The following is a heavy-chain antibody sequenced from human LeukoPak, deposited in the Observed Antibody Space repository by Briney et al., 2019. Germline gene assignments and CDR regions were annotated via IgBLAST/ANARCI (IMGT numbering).Heavy chain of an antibody. V-gene: IGHV3-7*04. CDR3: ARVGVVVQYYLHQYYMDV. CDR1: GFTVSSNY. D-gene: IGHD2-15*01. CDR2: IKQDGSEK. Sequence: AGGSLRLSCAASGFTVSSNYMSWVRQAPGKGLEWVANIKQDGSEKYYVDSVKGRFTVSRDNAKNSLYLQMNSLRVEDTAVYYCARVGVVVQYYLHQYYMDVWGTGTTVTVSS. J-gene: IGHJ6*03.